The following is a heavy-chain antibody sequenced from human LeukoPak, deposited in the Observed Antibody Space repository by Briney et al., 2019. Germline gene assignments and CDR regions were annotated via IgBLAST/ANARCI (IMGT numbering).Heavy chain of an antibody. V-gene: IGHV3-23*01. CDR1: GFTFRNYD. D-gene: IGHD5-18*01. J-gene: IGHJ4*02. Sequence: PGGSLRLSCAASGFTFRNYDMNWVRQAPGKGLEWVSVISDSGGWTSYADSVQGRFTISRDNSKNTLYLQMNGLRADDTAVYYCAKDVYSYTHDDWGQGTLVTVSS. CDR3: AKDVYSYTHDD. CDR2: ISDSGGWT.